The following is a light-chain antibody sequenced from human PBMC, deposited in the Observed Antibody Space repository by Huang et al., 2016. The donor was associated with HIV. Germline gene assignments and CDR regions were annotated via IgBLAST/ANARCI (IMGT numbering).Light chain of an antibody. CDR2: AIS. CDR1: QGIGIW. V-gene: IGKV1-12*01. Sequence: DIQMTQSPSSVSASVGDRVTLTCRASQGIGIWLAWYQQKSGTAPKLLIHAISSLQSGVPSRFSVSGSGTDFTLTISSLQPEDFATYYCQQANSFPLTFGGGTKVEIK. CDR3: QQANSFPLT. J-gene: IGKJ4*01.